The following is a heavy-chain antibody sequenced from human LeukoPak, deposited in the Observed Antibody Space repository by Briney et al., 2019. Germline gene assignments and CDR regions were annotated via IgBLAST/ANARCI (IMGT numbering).Heavy chain of an antibody. J-gene: IGHJ4*02. D-gene: IGHD3-16*01. CDR1: GYTFTSYY. Sequence: ASVKVSCKASGYTFTSYYIHFVRQAPGQGLEWMGIINPSDGTTTYAQKFQGRVTMTRDMSTSTVYMELSSLSSEDTAVYYCARTFYEQMPHFDYWGQGTLVTVSS. V-gene: IGHV1-46*01. CDR3: ARTFYEQMPHFDY. CDR2: INPSDGTT.